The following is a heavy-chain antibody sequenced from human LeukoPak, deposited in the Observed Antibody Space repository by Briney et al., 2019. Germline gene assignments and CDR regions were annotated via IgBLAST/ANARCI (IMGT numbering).Heavy chain of an antibody. CDR3: ARDAPRRAFDI. J-gene: IGHJ3*02. V-gene: IGHV3-7*01. Sequence: GGSLRLSCAASGFTFSSYWMSWVRQAPGRGLEWVANIKQDGSEKYYVDSVKGRFTISRVNAKNSLYLQMNSLRAEDTAVYYCARDAPRRAFDIWGQGTMVTVSS. CDR1: GFTFSSYW. CDR2: IKQDGSEK.